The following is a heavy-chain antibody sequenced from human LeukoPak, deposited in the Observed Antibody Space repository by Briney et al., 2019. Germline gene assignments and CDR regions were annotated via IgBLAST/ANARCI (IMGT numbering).Heavy chain of an antibody. CDR2: SGSS. V-gene: IGHV4-59*01. CDR1: GGSFSDFY. J-gene: IGHJ6*02. D-gene: IGHD3-10*01. Sequence: SETLSLTCTVSGGSFSDFYWTWTRQSPGQGLESIGYSGSSNYNPSLKSRVTISVDTSKRHFSLTLSSVTAADTGIYYCARTRRHYYGSGKNLTPWPAGLDVWGQGTTVIVS. CDR3: ARTRRHYYGSGKNLTPWPAGLDV.